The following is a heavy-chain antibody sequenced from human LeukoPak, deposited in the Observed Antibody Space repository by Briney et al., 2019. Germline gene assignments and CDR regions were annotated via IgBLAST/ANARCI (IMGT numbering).Heavy chain of an antibody. Sequence: PGGSLRLSCAASGFTFSSYSMNWVRQAPGKELEWVSSISNSSSYIYYADSVKGRFTISRDNAKNSLYLQMNSLRAEDTAVYYCARGYYEILTGYFWRNLNFDYWGQGTLVTVSS. CDR1: GFTFSSYS. J-gene: IGHJ4*02. D-gene: IGHD3-9*01. CDR2: ISNSSSYI. CDR3: ARGYYEILTGYFWRNLNFDY. V-gene: IGHV3-21*01.